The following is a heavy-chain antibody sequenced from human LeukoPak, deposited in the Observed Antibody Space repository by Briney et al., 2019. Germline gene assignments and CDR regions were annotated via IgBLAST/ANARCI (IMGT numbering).Heavy chain of an antibody. CDR2: IWYDGRTK. D-gene: IGHD6-19*01. CDR1: GFTFSNYG. CDR3: AREWGRIAVAGGPGY. V-gene: IGHV3-33*01. Sequence: GGSLRLSCAASGFTFSNYGMHWVRQAPGKGLEWVALIWYDGRTKFHADSVKGRFTISRDNSKYTLYLQMDSLRDEDTAVYYCAREWGRIAVAGGPGYWGQGTRVTVSS. J-gene: IGHJ4*02.